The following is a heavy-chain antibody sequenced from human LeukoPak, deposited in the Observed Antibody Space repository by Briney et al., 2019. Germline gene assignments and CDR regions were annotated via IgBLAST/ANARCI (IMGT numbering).Heavy chain of an antibody. CDR3: ARGVYYGSGSYSTDFDY. CDR2: INQDGSDK. CDR1: GFTFSNYW. J-gene: IGHJ4*02. D-gene: IGHD3-10*01. Sequence: GGSLRLSCAASGFTFSNYWMNWVRQAPGKGLEWVANINQDGSDKYYVGSVKGRFTISRDNAKNSLYLQMNSLRVEDTAVYYCARGVYYGSGSYSTDFDYWGQGTLVTVSS. V-gene: IGHV3-7*01.